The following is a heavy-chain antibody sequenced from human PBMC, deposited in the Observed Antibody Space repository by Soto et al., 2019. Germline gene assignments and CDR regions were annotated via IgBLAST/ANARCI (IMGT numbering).Heavy chain of an antibody. Sequence: SETLSLTCSFSGDSISTVDYFWAWIRQPPGQALEYIGYIYKSTTTYYNPSFESRVAISLDTSKSQFSLNVTSVTAADTAVYFCARGRYCLTGRCFPNWFDSWGQGTLVTVSS. V-gene: IGHV4-30-4*01. CDR1: GDSISTVDYF. CDR2: IYKSTTT. J-gene: IGHJ5*01. D-gene: IGHD2-15*01. CDR3: ARGRYCLTGRCFPNWFDS.